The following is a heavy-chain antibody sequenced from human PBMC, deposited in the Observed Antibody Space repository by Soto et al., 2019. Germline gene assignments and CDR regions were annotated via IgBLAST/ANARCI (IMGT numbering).Heavy chain of an antibody. CDR2: IYSGGST. V-gene: IGHV3-53*04. CDR3: ANSRITIFGVVTNDAFDI. Sequence: PGGSLRLSCAASGFTVSSNYMSWVRQAPGKGLEWVSVIYSGGSTYYADSVKGRFTISRHNSKNTLYLQMNSLRAEDTAVYYCANSRITIFGVVTNDAFDIWGQGTMVTVAS. J-gene: IGHJ3*02. CDR1: GFTVSSNY. D-gene: IGHD3-3*01.